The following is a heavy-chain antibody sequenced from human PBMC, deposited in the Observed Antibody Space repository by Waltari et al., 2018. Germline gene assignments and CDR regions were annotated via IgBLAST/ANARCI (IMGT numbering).Heavy chain of an antibody. D-gene: IGHD5-18*01. J-gene: IGHJ4*02. CDR1: GFTFSSYA. CDR3: AKPGYSYGTFDY. CDR2: ISGSGGST. V-gene: IGHV3-23*01. Sequence: EVQLLESGGGLVQPGGSLRLSCAASGFTFSSYAMSWVRQAPGKGLEGVSAISGSGGSTYYADSVKGRFTISRDNSKNTLYLQMNSLRAEDTAVYYCAKPGYSYGTFDYWGQGTLVTVSS.